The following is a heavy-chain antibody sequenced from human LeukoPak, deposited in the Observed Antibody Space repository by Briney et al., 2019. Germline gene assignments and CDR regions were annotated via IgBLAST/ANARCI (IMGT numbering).Heavy chain of an antibody. CDR1: GFTFSSFS. CDR3: ARPPFEYSSSSGWFDP. V-gene: IGHV3-21*01. Sequence: GGSLRLSCAASGFTFSSFSMNWVRQAPGKGLEWVSSISSGSSYIYYADSVKGRFTIARANAKNSLYLKMNSLRAEDTAVYYCARPPFEYSSSSGWFDPWGQGTLVTVSS. CDR2: ISSGSSYI. D-gene: IGHD6-6*01. J-gene: IGHJ5*02.